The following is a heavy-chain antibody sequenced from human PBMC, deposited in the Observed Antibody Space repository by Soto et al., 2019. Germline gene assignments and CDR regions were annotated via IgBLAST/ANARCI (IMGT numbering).Heavy chain of an antibody. CDR2: MHYTGFS. J-gene: IGHJ4*02. V-gene: IGHV4-59*02. CDR3: ARRDGVLYFDY. Sequence: SETLSLTCSFSGDSVTSHYLTWIRQSPEKGLEWIGYMHYTGFSHYNPSLKSRLTISVDRSKSQFTLQLTSLTAADTAVYYCARRDGVLYFDYWGQGTLVTVSS. CDR1: GDSVTSHY. D-gene: IGHD4-17*01.